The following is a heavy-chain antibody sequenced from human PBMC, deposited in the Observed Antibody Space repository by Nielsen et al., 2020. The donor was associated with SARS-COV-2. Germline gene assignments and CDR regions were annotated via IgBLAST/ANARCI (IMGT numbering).Heavy chain of an antibody. D-gene: IGHD4-17*01. CDR2: IYPANSDT. J-gene: IGHJ5*02. V-gene: IGHV5-51*01. CDR1: TYTFTSDW. CDR3: ARRTGYGDYAWFDP. Sequence: GESLKISCKASTYTFTSDWIAWVRQVPGKGPEWMGMIYPANSDTRYSPSFEGQVTFSADKSINTAYMQWSSLRASDTAMYYCARRTGYGDYAWFDPWGQGTQVTVSS.